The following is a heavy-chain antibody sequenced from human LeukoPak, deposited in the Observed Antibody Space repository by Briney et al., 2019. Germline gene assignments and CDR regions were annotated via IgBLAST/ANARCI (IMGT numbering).Heavy chain of an antibody. CDR1: GGTFSGYA. V-gene: IGHV1-69*13. CDR3: ARSRDDFWSGYLNWFDP. CDR2: IIPIFGTA. D-gene: IGHD3-3*01. Sequence: ASVKVSCKASGGTFSGYAISWVRQAPGQGLEWMGGIIPIFGTANYAQKFQGRVTITADESTSTAYMELSSLRSEDTAVYYCARSRDDFWSGYLNWFDPWGQGTLVTVSS. J-gene: IGHJ5*02.